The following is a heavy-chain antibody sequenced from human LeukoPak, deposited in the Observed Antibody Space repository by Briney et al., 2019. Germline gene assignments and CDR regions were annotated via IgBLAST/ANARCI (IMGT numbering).Heavy chain of an antibody. D-gene: IGHD3-10*01. CDR3: ASLTYYYGSGNTFDY. Sequence: SETLSLTCTVSGGSISSGSYYWSWIRQPAGKGLEWIGRIYTSENTNYNPSLKSRVTISVDTSKNQFSLKLSSVTAADTAVYYCASLTYYYGSGNTFDYWGQGTLVTVSS. V-gene: IGHV4-61*02. CDR2: IYTSENT. J-gene: IGHJ4*02. CDR1: GGSISSGSYY.